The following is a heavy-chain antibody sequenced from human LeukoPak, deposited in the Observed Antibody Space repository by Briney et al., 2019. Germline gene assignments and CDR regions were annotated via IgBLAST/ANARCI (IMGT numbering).Heavy chain of an antibody. CDR1: GGSISNYH. CDR3: ARADLYCSSTSCQPHFDY. J-gene: IGHJ4*02. CDR2: IYSSGST. Sequence: SETLSLNCTVSGGSISNYHWSWIRQPAGKGLQSIGRIYSSGSTNYNPSLKSRVTMSVDTSKNQFSLKLSSVTAADTAVYYCARADLYCSSTSCQPHFDYWGQGTLVTVSS. V-gene: IGHV4-4*07. D-gene: IGHD2-2*01.